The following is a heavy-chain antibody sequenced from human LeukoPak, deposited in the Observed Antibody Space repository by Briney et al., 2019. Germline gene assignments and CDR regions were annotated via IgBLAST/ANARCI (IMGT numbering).Heavy chain of an antibody. V-gene: IGHV3-43*02. D-gene: IGHD5-24*01. J-gene: IGHJ4*02. CDR3: AKGGQTGYIPFDY. CDR2: ISGDGGST. CDR1: GFTYDNYA. Sequence: PGGSLRLSCAASGFTYDNYAMHWVRQAPGKGLEWVSLISGDGGSTYYVDSVKGRSTISRDNSKNSLYLQMNSLRTEDTALYYCAKGGQTGYIPFDYWGQGTLVTVSS.